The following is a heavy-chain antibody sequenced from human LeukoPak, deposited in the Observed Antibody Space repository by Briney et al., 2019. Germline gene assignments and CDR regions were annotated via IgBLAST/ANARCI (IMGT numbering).Heavy chain of an antibody. CDR3: VKESTTSWLFGY. V-gene: IGHV3-64D*06. Sequence: GGSLRLSCSASGFTFSSYAMHWVRQAPGKGLEYVSAISTHGDSTYYADSVKGRFTISRDNSKNTLYLQMSSLRVEDMAVYYCVKESTTSWLFGYWGQGTLVIVSS. D-gene: IGHD2-2*01. CDR1: GFTFSSYA. CDR2: ISTHGDST. J-gene: IGHJ4*02.